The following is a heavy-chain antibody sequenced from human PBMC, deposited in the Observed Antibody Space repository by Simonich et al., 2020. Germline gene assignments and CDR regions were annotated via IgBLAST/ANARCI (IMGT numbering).Heavy chain of an antibody. J-gene: IGHJ3*02. Sequence: QVQLVQSGAEVKKPGASVKVSCKASGYTFTSYDINWVRQATGQGLEGRGWMNPNRGGTNYAKKFQGRVTMTRDTSISTAYMERSRLRSDDTAVYYCSRVFREYSSSSGAFDIWGQGTMVTVSS. CDR1: GYTFTSYD. CDR2: MNPNRGGT. V-gene: IGHV1-2*02. D-gene: IGHD6-6*01. CDR3: SRVFREYSSSSGAFDI.